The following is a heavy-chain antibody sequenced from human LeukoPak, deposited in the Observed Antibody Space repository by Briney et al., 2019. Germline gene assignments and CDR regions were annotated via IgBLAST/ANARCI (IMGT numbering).Heavy chain of an antibody. D-gene: IGHD6-19*01. CDR3: ARVPRRAGYSSGPSYMDV. Sequence: PGGSLRLSCSVSGFTFSSYEMNWVRQAPGKGLEWVSYISSSGSTIYYADSVKGRFTISRDNAKNSLYLQMNSLRAEDTAVYYCARVPRRAGYSSGPSYMDVWGKGTTVTISS. CDR1: GFTFSSYE. V-gene: IGHV3-48*03. CDR2: ISSSGSTI. J-gene: IGHJ6*03.